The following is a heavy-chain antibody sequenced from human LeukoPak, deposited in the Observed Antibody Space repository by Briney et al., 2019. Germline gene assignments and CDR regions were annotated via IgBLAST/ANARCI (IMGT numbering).Heavy chain of an antibody. Sequence: ASVKVSCKVSGYTLSDLSMHWVRQAPGKGLEWMGSFALEDGEKVYAQKFQGRVTMTEDTSTDTVYMELSSLRSEDTAVYYCATEFAGNLVDDWGQGTLVTVSS. CDR3: ATEFAGNLVDD. J-gene: IGHJ4*02. V-gene: IGHV1-24*01. CDR1: GYTLSDLS. D-gene: IGHD1-14*01. CDR2: FALEDGEK.